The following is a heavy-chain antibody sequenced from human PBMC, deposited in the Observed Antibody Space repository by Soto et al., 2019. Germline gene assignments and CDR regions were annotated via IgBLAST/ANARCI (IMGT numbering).Heavy chain of an antibody. Sequence: PRGSLRHCGAASGFTFSRYGMHWVRQAPGKGLEWVAVIWYDGSNKYYADSVKGRFTISRDNSKNTLYLQMNSLRAEDTAVYYCAREGEMATPDYWGQGT. CDR3: AREGEMATPDY. V-gene: IGHV3-33*01. CDR2: IWYDGSNK. CDR1: GFTFSRYG. J-gene: IGHJ4*02. D-gene: IGHD5-12*01.